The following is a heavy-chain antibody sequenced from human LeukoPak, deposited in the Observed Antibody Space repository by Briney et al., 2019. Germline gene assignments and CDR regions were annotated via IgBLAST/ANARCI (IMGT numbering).Heavy chain of an antibody. D-gene: IGHD6-13*01. Sequence: GGSLRLSCAASGFTFSDYHMNWIRQAPGKGLEWLSYISGGGTIYERDSVKGRFTISRDNAKNSLFLQMNSLRAEDTAVYYCAKVQDGSSWYEYFQHWGQGTLVTVSS. CDR2: ISGGGTI. V-gene: IGHV3-69-1*01. J-gene: IGHJ1*01. CDR3: AKVQDGSSWYEYFQH. CDR1: GFTFSDYH.